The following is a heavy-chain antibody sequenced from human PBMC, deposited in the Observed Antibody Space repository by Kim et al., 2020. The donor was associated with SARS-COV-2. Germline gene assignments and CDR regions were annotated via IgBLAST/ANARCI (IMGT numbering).Heavy chain of an antibody. CDR1: GYSITSGYY. D-gene: IGHD2-15*01. CDR3: VRGYCGGTSCYSKT. J-gene: IGHJ4*02. V-gene: IGHV4-38-2*02. Sequence: SETLSLTCTVSGYSITSGYYWGWIRQPPGKGLEWIGNIYNSGTTYYNPSLKSRVTMSVETSKNQVSLKLTSVTAADTAVFYCVRGYCGGTSCYSKTWGQGTLVTVSS. CDR2: IYNSGTT.